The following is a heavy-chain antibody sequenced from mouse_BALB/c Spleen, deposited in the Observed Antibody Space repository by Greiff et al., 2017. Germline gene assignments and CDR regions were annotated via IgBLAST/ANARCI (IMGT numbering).Heavy chain of an antibody. CDR3: ARLDY. J-gene: IGHJ4*01. CDR1: GYTFSSYW. CDR2: INPGSGGT. Sequence: VQLQQSGAELMKPGASVKISCKATGYTFSSYWIEWVKQRPGHGLEWIGVINPGSGGTNYNEKFKGKATLTADKSSSTAYMQLSSLTSDDSAVYFCARLDYWGQGTSVTVSS. V-gene: IGHV1-54*01.